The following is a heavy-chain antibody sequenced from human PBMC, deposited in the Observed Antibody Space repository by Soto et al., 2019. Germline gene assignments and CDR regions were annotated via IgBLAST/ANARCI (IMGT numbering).Heavy chain of an antibody. V-gene: IGHV4-31*03. Sequence: PSETLSLTCTVSGGSISSGGYYWSWIRQHPGKGLEWIGYIYYSGSTYYNPSLKSRVTISVDTSKNQFSLKLSSVTAADTAVYYGTRLSPPSYPFRSGYASPGSSYGMELCRKRTTVTVSS. CDR1: GGSISSGGYY. D-gene: IGHD3-3*01. CDR2: IYYSGST. J-gene: IGHJ6*04. CDR3: TRLSPPSYPFRSGYASPGSSYGMEL.